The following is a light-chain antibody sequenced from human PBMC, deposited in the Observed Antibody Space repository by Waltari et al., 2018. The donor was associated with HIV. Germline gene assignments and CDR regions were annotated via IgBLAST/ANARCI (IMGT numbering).Light chain of an antibody. Sequence: DIQMTQSPFTLSASVGDRVTITCRASQSISSWLAWYQQKPGNVPKLLIYRASTLESGVPSRFSGSGSGTEFTLTISSLQPDDFATYYCQQYDNYLWTFCQGTKVEIK. CDR1: QSISSW. CDR3: QQYDNYLWT. J-gene: IGKJ1*01. V-gene: IGKV1-5*03. CDR2: RAS.